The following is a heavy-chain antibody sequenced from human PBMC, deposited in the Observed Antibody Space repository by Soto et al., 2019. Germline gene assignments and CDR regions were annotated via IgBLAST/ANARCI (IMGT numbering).Heavy chain of an antibody. D-gene: IGHD3-3*01. CDR2: VSYDGSEK. J-gene: IGHJ4*02. CDR1: GFTFDTYG. V-gene: IGHV3-30*18. Sequence: QVQLVESGGGVVQPGGSLRLSCAASGFTFDTYGMHWVRQAPGKGLEWVAVVSYDGSEKNYGDSMKGRFTISRDNSKNTLYLQMSSLRPEDTAVYYCAKHYYDFWSDHYNGGFDHWGQGTLVTVSS. CDR3: AKHYYDFWSDHYNGGFDH.